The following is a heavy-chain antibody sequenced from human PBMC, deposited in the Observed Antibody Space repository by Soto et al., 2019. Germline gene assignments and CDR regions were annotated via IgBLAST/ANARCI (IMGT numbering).Heavy chain of an antibody. CDR3: ARGYDTALAPSF. Sequence: SETLSLTCAVYGGSFSSYHWSWIRQTPGKGLEWIGEINHLTTTNYNPSLKSRVIISLDTPKNQFSLKLSSVTAADTAVYYCARGYDTALAPSFWGQGILFTVSS. CDR2: INHLTTT. J-gene: IGHJ4*02. D-gene: IGHD5-18*01. V-gene: IGHV4-34*01. CDR1: GGSFSSYH.